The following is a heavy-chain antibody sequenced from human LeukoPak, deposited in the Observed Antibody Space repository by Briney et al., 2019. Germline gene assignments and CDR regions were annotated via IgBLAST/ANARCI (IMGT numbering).Heavy chain of an antibody. J-gene: IGHJ5*02. CDR3: ARDLSYYYDSSGSAGWFDP. V-gene: IGHV4-61*02. CDR1: GGSISSGSYY. D-gene: IGHD3-22*01. CDR2: IYTSGST. Sequence: SGTLSLTCTVSGGSISSGSYYWIWIRQPGGKGLEWIGRIYTSGSTNYNPSLKSRVTISVDTSKNQFSLKLSSVTAADTAVYYCARDLSYYYDSSGSAGWFDPWGQGTLVTVSS.